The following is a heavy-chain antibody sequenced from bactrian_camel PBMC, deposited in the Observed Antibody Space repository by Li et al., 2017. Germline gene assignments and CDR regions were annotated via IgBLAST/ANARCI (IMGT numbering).Heavy chain of an antibody. V-gene: IGHV3S40*01. CDR3: AADTRRTIGCTSVYGANRPGY. D-gene: IGHD5*01. J-gene: IGHJ4*01. Sequence: EVQLVESGGGSVQAGGSLRLSCAASGDTYSGRCMGWFRQAPGKEREAVAYIYIGGGSNTHYSDSVKGRFTISQDNAKNTVYLRMNSLKPQDTAMYYCAADTRRTIGCTSVYGANRPGYWGQGTQVTVS. CDR2: IYIGGGSNT. CDR1: GDTYSGRC.